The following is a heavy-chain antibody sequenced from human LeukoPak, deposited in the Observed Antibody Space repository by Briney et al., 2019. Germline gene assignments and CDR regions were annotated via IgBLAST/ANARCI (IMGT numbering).Heavy chain of an antibody. CDR2: INYSGST. D-gene: IGHD6-6*01. J-gene: IGHJ4*02. Sequence: SETLSLTCTVSGGSISSDYWSWIRQPPGKGLEWIGYINYSGSTNYNPSLKSRVAISVDTSNMQFSLKLSSVTAADTAVYYCASGVAARLFDYWGQGTLVTVSS. CDR3: ASGVAARLFDY. V-gene: IGHV4-59*01. CDR1: GGSISSDY.